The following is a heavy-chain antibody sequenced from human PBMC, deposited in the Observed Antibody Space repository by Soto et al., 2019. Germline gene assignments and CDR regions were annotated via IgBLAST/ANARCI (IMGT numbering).Heavy chain of an antibody. CDR1: GGSFSGYY. CDR2: INHSGST. D-gene: IGHD2-2*01. V-gene: IGHV4-34*01. Sequence: PSETLSLTCAVYGGSFSGYYWSWIRQPPGKGLEWIGEINHSGSTNYNPSLKSRVTISVDTSKNQFSRKLSSVTPADTAVYYCARARFCTSTSCYHYFDFWGQGTLVTVSS. J-gene: IGHJ4*02. CDR3: ARARFCTSTSCYHYFDF.